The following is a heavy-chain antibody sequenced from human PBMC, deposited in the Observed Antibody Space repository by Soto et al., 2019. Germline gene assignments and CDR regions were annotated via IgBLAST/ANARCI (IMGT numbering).Heavy chain of an antibody. D-gene: IGHD1-26*01. CDR2: ISIDGKNK. CDR3: AKGLVVGATIDDF. CDR1: GFTFSSCG. V-gene: IGHV3-30*18. J-gene: IGHJ4*02. Sequence: QVQLVESGGGVVQPGRSLRLSCAASGFTFSSCGMHWVRQAPGQGLEWVTLISIDGKNKFYADSVKGRFTVSRDNSKNTLYLQMNSLRAEDTAVYYCAKGLVVGATIDDFWGQGTLVTVSS.